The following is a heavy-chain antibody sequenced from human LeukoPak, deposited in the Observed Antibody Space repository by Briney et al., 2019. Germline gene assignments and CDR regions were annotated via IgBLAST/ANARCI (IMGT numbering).Heavy chain of an antibody. Sequence: GGFLRLSCAASGFTFSSYAMSWVRQAPGEGLEWVSTISYSGDSTYYADSVKGRLTISRDNSKNTLCLLMNSLRAEDTAVYYCAKVPYSDYGSGRPPFMDVWGQGTTVAVSS. CDR3: AKVPYSDYGSGRPPFMDV. CDR1: GFTFSSYA. V-gene: IGHV3-23*01. CDR2: ISYSGDST. D-gene: IGHD3-10*01. J-gene: IGHJ6*02.